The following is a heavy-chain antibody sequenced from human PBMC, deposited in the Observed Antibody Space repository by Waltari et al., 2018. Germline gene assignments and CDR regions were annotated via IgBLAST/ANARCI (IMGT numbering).Heavy chain of an antibody. CDR2: SKSEGSSI. Sequence: EVQLVEAGGDIVQPGGSLRLSCAASGFRFSDCWMLWVRQVPGKWLGWVSRSKSEGSSISYSDSVKGRFTISRDNAKNMLYLQLNSLRAEDTAVYYCARKGGRGYTYGPFYYDSWRQGTLVTVSS. V-gene: IGHV3-74*01. CDR1: GFRFSDCW. CDR3: ARKGGRGYTYGPFYYDS. J-gene: IGHJ4*02. D-gene: IGHD5-18*01.